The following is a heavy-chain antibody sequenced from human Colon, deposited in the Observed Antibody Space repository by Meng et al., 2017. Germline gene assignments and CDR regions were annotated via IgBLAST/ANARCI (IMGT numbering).Heavy chain of an antibody. D-gene: IGHD2-15*01. CDR1: GVSTRGYY. V-gene: IGHV4-59*01. CDR2: IFHSGAT. J-gene: IGHJ4*02. CDR3: AAKVAGSCSGGSCSSGYFDY. Sequence: PETLSLTCTVYGVSTRGYYWSCLRPAPGTGLEWIGDIFHSGATNYNPSLKSRVTISVDASTNQFSLKLSSVTAADTAVYYCAAKVAGSCSGGSCSSGYFDYWGQGTLVTVSS.